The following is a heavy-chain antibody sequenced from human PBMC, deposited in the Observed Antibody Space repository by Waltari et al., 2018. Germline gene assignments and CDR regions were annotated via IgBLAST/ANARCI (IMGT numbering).Heavy chain of an antibody. V-gene: IGHV3-33*01. D-gene: IGHD6-13*01. CDR3: ARESVAAGTSFDY. J-gene: IGHJ4*02. CDR1: GFTFSSYG. Sequence: QVQLVESGGGVVQPGRSLRLSCAASGFTFSSYGMHWVRQAPGKGLEWVAVIWYGGSNKYYADSVKGRFTISRDNSKNTLYLQMNSLRAEDTAVYYCARESVAAGTSFDYWGQGTLVTVSS. CDR2: IWYGGSNK.